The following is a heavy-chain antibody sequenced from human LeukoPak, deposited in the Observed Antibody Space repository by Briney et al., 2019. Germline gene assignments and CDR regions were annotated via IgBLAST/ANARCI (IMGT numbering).Heavy chain of an antibody. CDR2: ISAYNGNT. CDR1: GYTFTSYG. J-gene: IGHJ5*02. D-gene: IGHD3-22*01. V-gene: IGHV1-18*01. Sequence: SVKVSCKASGYTFTSYGISWVRQAPGQGLEWMGWISAYNGNTNYAQKLQGRVTMTTDTSTSTAYMELRSLRSDDTAVYYRASYDSSGLWFDPWGQGTLVTVSS. CDR3: ASYDSSGLWFDP.